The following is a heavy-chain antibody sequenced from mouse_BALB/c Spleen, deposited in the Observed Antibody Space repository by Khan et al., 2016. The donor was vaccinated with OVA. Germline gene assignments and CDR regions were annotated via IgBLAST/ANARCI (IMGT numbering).Heavy chain of an antibody. CDR3: ASHLTGSFAY. J-gene: IGHJ3*01. CDR1: GFTFSSYS. D-gene: IGHD4-1*01. Sequence: EVELVESGGDLVEPGGSLKLSCAASGFTFSSYSMSWVRPTPDKRLEWVATISSGGDYTYYPDIVKGRFTISRDNAKNTLYLQMSSLKSEDTAMYYCASHLTGSFAYWGQGTLVAVSA. V-gene: IGHV5-6*01. CDR2: ISSGGDYT.